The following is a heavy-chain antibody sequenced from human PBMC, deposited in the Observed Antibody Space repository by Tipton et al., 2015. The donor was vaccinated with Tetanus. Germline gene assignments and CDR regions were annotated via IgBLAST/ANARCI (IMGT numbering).Heavy chain of an antibody. V-gene: IGHV4-31*02. D-gene: IGHD1-26*01. J-gene: IGHJ4*02. Sequence: LRLSCTVSGGSIGRGDYYWSWTRQHPGKGLEWIGDIYFSGSTYYNPSLKSRVTILVDTSKNQFSLKLKSVTAADTAVYYCARDQARGARGWNYFDCWGQGTLVTVAS. CDR3: ARDQARGARGWNYFDC. CDR2: IYFSGST. CDR1: GGSIGRGDYY.